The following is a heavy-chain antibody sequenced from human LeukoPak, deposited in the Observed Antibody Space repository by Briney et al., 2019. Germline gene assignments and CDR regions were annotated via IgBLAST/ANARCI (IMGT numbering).Heavy chain of an antibody. V-gene: IGHV4-39*01. CDR2: IYYSGST. CDR3: ARLGYSGSYYAIDY. Sequence: SETLSLTCTVSGGSISSSSYYWGWIRQPPGKGLEWIGSIYYSGSTYYNPSLKSRVTISVDPSKNQFSLKLSSVTAADTAVYYCARLGYSGSYYAIDYWGQGTLVAVFS. D-gene: IGHD1-26*01. J-gene: IGHJ4*02. CDR1: GGSISSSSYY.